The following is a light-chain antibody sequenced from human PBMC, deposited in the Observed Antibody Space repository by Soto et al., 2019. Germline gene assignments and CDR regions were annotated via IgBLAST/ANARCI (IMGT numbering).Light chain of an antibody. V-gene: IGLV2-14*01. Sequence: QSALTQPASVSGSPGQSITISCTGTSSDVGGYNYVSWYQQHPGKAPKLMIYEVSNRPSGVSXRFSGSKSGNTASLTISXXXXEDEAXXXXSSYTSSSTPWVFGGGTQLTVL. CDR1: SSDVGGYNY. CDR3: SSYTSSSTPWV. J-gene: IGLJ3*02. CDR2: EVS.